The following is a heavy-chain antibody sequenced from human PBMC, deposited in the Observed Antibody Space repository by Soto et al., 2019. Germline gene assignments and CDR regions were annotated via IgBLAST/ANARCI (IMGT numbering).Heavy chain of an antibody. J-gene: IGHJ6*03. Sequence: VQLVQSGAEVKKPGASVKVSCKTSGDSFNDYYIHWVRQAHGQGLEWMGWINPNGGGTKYAQKFQGRVTVTRDTSIRTVYMELSSLRSGDTAVYYCARESGGATATLDYYYFYMDVWGKGTTVTVSS. CDR2: INPNGGGT. CDR3: ARESGGATATLDYYYFYMDV. D-gene: IGHD5-12*01. V-gene: IGHV1-2*02. CDR1: GDSFNDYY.